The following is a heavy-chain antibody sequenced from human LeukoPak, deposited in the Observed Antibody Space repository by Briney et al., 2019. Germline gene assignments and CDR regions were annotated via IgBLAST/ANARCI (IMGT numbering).Heavy chain of an antibody. D-gene: IGHD5-24*01. J-gene: IGHJ4*02. CDR1: GFSFSNYA. V-gene: IGHV3-9*01. Sequence: GGSLRLSCAASGFSFSNYAMHWVRQAPGKGLEWVSGISWNSGSIGYADSVKGRFAISRDNAKNSLYLQMNSLRAEDTALYYCAKGGGWLQSAYYFDYWGQGTLVTVSS. CDR2: ISWNSGSI. CDR3: AKGGGWLQSAYYFDY.